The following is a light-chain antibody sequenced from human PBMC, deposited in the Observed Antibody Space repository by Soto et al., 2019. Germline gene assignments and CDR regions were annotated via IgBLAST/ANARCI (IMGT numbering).Light chain of an antibody. CDR2: GAS. CDR3: QQSYSTPLT. J-gene: IGKJ4*01. Sequence: DIQMTQSPSSLSASVGDRVTITCRASQSISNYLIWYQQKLGKAPKFLIYGASSLQSGVPSRFSGSGSGTEFTLTISSLQPEDFATYYCQQSYSTPLTFGGGTKVEIK. CDR1: QSISNY. V-gene: IGKV1-39*01.